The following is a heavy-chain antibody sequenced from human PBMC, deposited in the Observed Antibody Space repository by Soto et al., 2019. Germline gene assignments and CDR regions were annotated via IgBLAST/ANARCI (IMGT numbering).Heavy chain of an antibody. V-gene: IGHV3-30*18. CDR1: GFSFESYS. Sequence: LVESGGGVVQPGRSLTLSCAGSGFSFESYSMHWVRQSPGKGLEWVATVSFDSKNKYYIDSVEGRFTLSRDNAKNLLYLQMNSRRHEDTAVYYCAKESVETTYSFYGMDIWGPGTTVTVSS. CDR3: AKESVETTYSFYGMDI. D-gene: IGHD4-4*01. J-gene: IGHJ6*02. CDR2: VSFDSKNK.